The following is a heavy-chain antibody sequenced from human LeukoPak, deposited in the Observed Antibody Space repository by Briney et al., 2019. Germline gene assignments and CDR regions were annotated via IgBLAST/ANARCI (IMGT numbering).Heavy chain of an antibody. Sequence: GGSLRLSCAASEFSVGSNYMTWVRQAPGKGLEWVSLIYSGGSTYYADSVKGRFTISRDNAKNSLYLQMNSLRAEDTAVYYCARDSKLVLGEHYFDYWGQGTLVTVSS. J-gene: IGHJ4*02. V-gene: IGHV3-66*01. D-gene: IGHD6-13*01. CDR1: EFSVGSNY. CDR3: ARDSKLVLGEHYFDY. CDR2: IYSGGST.